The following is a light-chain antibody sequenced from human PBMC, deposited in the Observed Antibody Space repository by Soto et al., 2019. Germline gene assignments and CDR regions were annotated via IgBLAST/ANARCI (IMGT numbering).Light chain of an antibody. CDR2: GAS. J-gene: IGKJ1*01. CDR3: QQYGSSPT. CDR1: QSVRSGY. Sequence: EIVWTQSPGTLSLSPGERATLSCRASQSVRSGYLAWYQQKPGQAPRLLIYGASSRATGIPDRFSGSGSGTDFTLTISRLEPEDFAVYYCQQYGSSPTFGQGTKVDIK. V-gene: IGKV3-20*01.